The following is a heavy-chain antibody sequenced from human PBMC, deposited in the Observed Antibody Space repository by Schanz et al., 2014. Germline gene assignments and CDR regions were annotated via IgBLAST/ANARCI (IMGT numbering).Heavy chain of an antibody. J-gene: IGHJ4*02. CDR2: IWYDGNNK. Sequence: VQVVESGGGLVQPGRSLRLSCAASGFTFSSYGMHWVRQAPGKGLEWVAVIWYDGNNKFYADSVKGRFIISRDNSKNTLDLQMNSLRAEDTAVYYCAKSPYGNDWGQGTLVTVSS. CDR3: AKSPYGND. V-gene: IGHV3-33*06. D-gene: IGHD3-10*01. CDR1: GFTFSSYG.